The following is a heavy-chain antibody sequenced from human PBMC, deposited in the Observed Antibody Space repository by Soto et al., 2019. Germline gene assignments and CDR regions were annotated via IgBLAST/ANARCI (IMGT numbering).Heavy chain of an antibody. D-gene: IGHD2-15*01. J-gene: IGHJ4*02. Sequence: SETLSLTCTVSGGSILNGGHYWTWIRQHPGKGLEWIGKIFFSGNTHYNPALKSRLTFSVDTTKNQFSLKLTSVTAADTAIYYCARDNCGGMLDFSGPGTLVTVYS. CDR1: GGSILNGGHY. V-gene: IGHV4-31*03. CDR3: ARDNCGGMLDF. CDR2: IFFSGNT.